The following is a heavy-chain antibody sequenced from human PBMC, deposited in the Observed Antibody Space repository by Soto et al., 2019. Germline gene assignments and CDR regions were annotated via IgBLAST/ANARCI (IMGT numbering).Heavy chain of an antibody. Sequence: ASVKVSCKASGFSFTGYYIHWLRQAPGQGLERMGWIKAPSGGTEYAQKFQGRVTLTRDTSIATAYLTLTSLTSDDTALYSCAKDLTRQLAYWLDPWGQGTQVTVSS. V-gene: IGHV1-2*02. D-gene: IGHD6-6*01. CDR2: IKAPSGGT. CDR3: AKDLTRQLAYWLDP. J-gene: IGHJ5*02. CDR1: GFSFTGYY.